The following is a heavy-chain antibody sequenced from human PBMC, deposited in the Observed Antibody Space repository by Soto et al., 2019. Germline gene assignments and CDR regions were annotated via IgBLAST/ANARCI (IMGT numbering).Heavy chain of an antibody. D-gene: IGHD2-15*01. CDR2: INHSGST. Sequence: SETLSLTCAVYGGSFSGYYWSWIRQPPGKGLEWIGEINHSGSTNYNPSLKSRVTISVDTSKNQFSLKLSSVTAADTAVYYCAREDPLYCSGGSCYSPSGSYYGMDVWGQGTTVTVSS. V-gene: IGHV4-34*01. CDR1: GGSFSGYY. CDR3: AREDPLYCSGGSCYSPSGSYYGMDV. J-gene: IGHJ6*02.